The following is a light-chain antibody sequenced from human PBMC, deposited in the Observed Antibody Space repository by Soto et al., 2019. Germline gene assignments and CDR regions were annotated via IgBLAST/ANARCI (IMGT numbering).Light chain of an antibody. J-gene: IGKJ5*01. V-gene: IGKV3-20*01. Sequence: EIVLTLSPGTLSLSPGERATLSCRASQSFGSSHLAWYQQKPGQAPRLLIYGASTRVTGTPDRFSGSGSGTDFTLTISRLESDDSAVYYCQQYGSSSITFGQGTRLEI. CDR3: QQYGSSSIT. CDR2: GAS. CDR1: QSFGSSH.